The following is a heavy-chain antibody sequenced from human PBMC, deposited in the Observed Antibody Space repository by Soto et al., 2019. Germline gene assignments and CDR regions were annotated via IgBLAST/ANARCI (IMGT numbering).Heavy chain of an antibody. CDR3: ARPSYGSNGMDV. D-gene: IGHD3-16*01. CDR2: IYPDDSNT. Sequence: GESLKISCKGSGYGFYGYWIGWVRQMPGKGLEWMGIIYPDDSNTRYSPSFQGQVTISADKSISTAYLQWSSLKASDTATYYCARPSYGSNGMDVWGQGTTVTVSS. J-gene: IGHJ6*02. CDR1: GYGFYGYW. V-gene: IGHV5-51*01.